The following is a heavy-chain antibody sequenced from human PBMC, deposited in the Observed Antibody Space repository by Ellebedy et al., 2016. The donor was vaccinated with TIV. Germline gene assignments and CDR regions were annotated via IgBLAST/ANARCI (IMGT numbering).Heavy chain of an antibody. CDR1: GGSISSSSYY. J-gene: IGHJ1*01. V-gene: IGHV4-39*02. CDR3: ARDLRYYDSSGGPYYEYFQH. D-gene: IGHD3-22*01. Sequence: MPSETLSLTCTVSGGSISSSSYYWGWIRQPPGKGLEWIGSIYYSGSTYYNPSLKSRVTISVDTSKNQFSLKLSSVTAADTAVYYCARDLRYYDSSGGPYYEYFQHWGQGTLVTVSS. CDR2: IYYSGST.